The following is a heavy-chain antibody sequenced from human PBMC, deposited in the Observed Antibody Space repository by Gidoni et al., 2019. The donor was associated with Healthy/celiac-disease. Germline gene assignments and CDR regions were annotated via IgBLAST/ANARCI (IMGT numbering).Heavy chain of an antibody. CDR2: ISYDGSNK. D-gene: IGHD2-15*01. J-gene: IGHJ4*02. V-gene: IGHV3-30-3*01. CDR1: GFTFCSYA. CDR3: ARVGYCSGGSCYGGLWY. Sequence: QVQLVESGGGVVQPWRSLRLFCAASGFTFCSYAMHWVRQAPGKGLEWVAVISYDGSNKYYADSVKGRFTISRDNSKNTLYMQMNSLRAEETAVYYCARVGYCSGGSCYGGLWYWGQGTLVTVSS.